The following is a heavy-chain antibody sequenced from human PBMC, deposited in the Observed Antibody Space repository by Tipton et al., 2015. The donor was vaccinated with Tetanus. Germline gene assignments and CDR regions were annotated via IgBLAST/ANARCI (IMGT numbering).Heavy chain of an antibody. CDR3: ARLSGGSEIGYFDDMDV. D-gene: IGHD3-10*01. V-gene: IGHV5-51*01. J-gene: IGHJ6*02. CDR2: IYPADSDI. CDR1: GYEFISYW. Sequence: QLVQSGAEVKKPGESLRISCKASGYEFISYWIAWVRQMPGKGLEWMGVIYPADSDIRNSPSFQGQVTMSVDKSTSTAYLQWRRLKASDGAMYSCARLSGGSEIGYFDDMDVWGQGTTVTVSS.